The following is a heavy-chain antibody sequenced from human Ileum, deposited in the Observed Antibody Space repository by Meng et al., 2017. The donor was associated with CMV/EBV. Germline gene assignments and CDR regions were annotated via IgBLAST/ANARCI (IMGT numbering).Heavy chain of an antibody. Sequence: SETLSLTCTVSGGSISSYYWSWIRQPPGKGLEWIAYIYDSGSTYYNPSLKSRVTISVDTSKNQFSLKLSSVTAADTAVYYCAREAYYYGSGSRYGMDVWGQGTTVIVSS. D-gene: IGHD3-10*01. CDR2: IYDSGST. J-gene: IGHJ6*02. CDR1: GGSISSYY. CDR3: AREAYYYGSGSRYGMDV. V-gene: IGHV4-59*12.